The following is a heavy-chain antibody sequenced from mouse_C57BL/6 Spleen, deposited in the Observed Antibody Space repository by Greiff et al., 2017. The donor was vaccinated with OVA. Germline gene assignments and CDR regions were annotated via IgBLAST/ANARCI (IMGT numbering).Heavy chain of an antibody. V-gene: IGHV5-12*01. Sequence: EVMLVESGGGLVQPGGSLKLSCAASGFTFSDYYMYWVRQTPEKRLEWVAYISNGGGSTYYPDTVKGRFTISRDNAKNTLYLQMSRLKSEDTAMYYCARQGGQLRLPYFDYWGQGTTLTVSS. D-gene: IGHD3-2*02. J-gene: IGHJ2*01. CDR3: ARQGGQLRLPYFDY. CDR2: ISNGGGST. CDR1: GFTFSDYY.